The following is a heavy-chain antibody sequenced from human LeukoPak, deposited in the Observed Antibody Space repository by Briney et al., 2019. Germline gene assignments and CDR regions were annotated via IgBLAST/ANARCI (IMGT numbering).Heavy chain of an antibody. CDR3: VRLDYDFWSGSLDY. CDR1: GDSISNSNCY. Sequence: PSETLSLTCTVFGDSISNSNCYWGWIRQPPGKGLEWIGSVYYSGSPYYNPSLKSRVTMFVDTSKNQFSLKLSSVTAADTAVYFCVRLDYDFWSGSLDYWGQGTLVTVSS. V-gene: IGHV4-39*01. J-gene: IGHJ4*02. D-gene: IGHD3-3*01. CDR2: VYYSGSP.